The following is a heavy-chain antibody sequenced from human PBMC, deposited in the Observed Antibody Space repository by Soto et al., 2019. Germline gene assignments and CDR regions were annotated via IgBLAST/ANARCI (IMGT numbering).Heavy chain of an antibody. Sequence: GESLKISCKGSGYSFTSYWIGWVRQMPGKGLEWMGIIYPGESDTRYSPSFQGQVTISADKSFSTAYLQGSSLKASDTAMYYCARHTRPLAGTDGNPWGQGTLVTVSS. CDR2: IYPGESDT. CDR3: ARHTRPLAGTDGNP. CDR1: GYSFTSYW. V-gene: IGHV5-51*01. D-gene: IGHD1-1*01. J-gene: IGHJ5*02.